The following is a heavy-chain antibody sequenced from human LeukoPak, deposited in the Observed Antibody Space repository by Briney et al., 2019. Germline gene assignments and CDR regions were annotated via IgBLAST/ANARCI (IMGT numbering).Heavy chain of an antibody. Sequence: SETLSLTCTVSGDSITTHYWGWIRQPPGKGLEWIGSGSTYYNPSLKSRVTISVDTSKNQFSLKLSSVTAADTAVYYCAREKEQLVDFDYWGQGTLVTVSS. CDR1: GDSITTHY. CDR3: AREKEQLVDFDY. CDR2: SGST. V-gene: IGHV4-38-2*02. D-gene: IGHD6-13*01. J-gene: IGHJ4*02.